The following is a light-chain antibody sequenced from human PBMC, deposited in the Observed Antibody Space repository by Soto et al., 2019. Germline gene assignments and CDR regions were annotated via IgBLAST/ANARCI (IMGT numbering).Light chain of an antibody. V-gene: IGKV1-13*02. J-gene: IGKJ3*01. Sequence: AIQLTQSPSSLSASVGDRVTITCRASQGISSALAWYQQKPGKAPKLLIYDASSLESGAPSRFSIRVSRTDFTLTISRLQPEYLSTYYCQQFNSYPFTFGPKTKVDIK. CDR1: QGISSA. CDR2: DAS. CDR3: QQFNSYPFT.